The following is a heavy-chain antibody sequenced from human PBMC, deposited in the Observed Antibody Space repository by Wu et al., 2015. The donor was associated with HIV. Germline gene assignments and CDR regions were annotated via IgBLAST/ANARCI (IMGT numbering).Heavy chain of an antibody. J-gene: IGHJ4*01. CDR3: ARDPGYSRGSGSSDYFDY. Sequence: QVQLVQSGAEVKKPGASVKVSCQASGYTFTNYYMHWVRQAPGQGLEWMGIINPSGGTTNYAQKFQGRVTMTRDTSTSTVYMELSSLRSEDTAVYYCARDPGYSRGSGSSDYFDYVGPRNAGHRLL. CDR1: GYTFTNYY. CDR2: INPSGGTT. V-gene: IGHV1-46*01. D-gene: IGHD1-26*01.